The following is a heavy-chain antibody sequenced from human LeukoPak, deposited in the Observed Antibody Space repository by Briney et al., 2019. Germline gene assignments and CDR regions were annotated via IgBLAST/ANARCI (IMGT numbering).Heavy chain of an antibody. J-gene: IGHJ4*02. CDR1: GFTFGVYW. D-gene: IGHD5-12*01. V-gene: IGHV3-23*01. CDR2: ISGSGGST. CDR3: AKDGNSGYDSPSDY. Sequence: PGGSLRLSCAASGFTFGVYWMSWVRQAPGKGLEWVSAISGSGGSTYYADSVKGRFTISRDNSKNTLYLQMNSLRAEDTAVYYCAKDGNSGYDSPSDYWGQGTLVTVSS.